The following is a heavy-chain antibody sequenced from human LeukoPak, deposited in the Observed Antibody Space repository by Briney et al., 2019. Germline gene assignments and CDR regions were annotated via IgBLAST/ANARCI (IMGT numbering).Heavy chain of an antibody. J-gene: IGHJ4*02. CDR3: ARDNSGSYPLDY. V-gene: IGHV4-34*01. D-gene: IGHD1-26*01. Sequence: PSETLSLTCAVYGGSFSGYYWSWIRQPPGKGLEWIGEINHSGSTNHNPSLKSRVTISVDTSKNQFSLKLSSVTAADTAVYYCARDNSGSYPLDYWGQGTLVTVSS. CDR2: INHSGST. CDR1: GGSFSGYY.